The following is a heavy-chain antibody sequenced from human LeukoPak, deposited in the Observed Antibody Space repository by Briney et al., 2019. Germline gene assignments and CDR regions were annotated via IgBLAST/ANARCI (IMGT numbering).Heavy chain of an antibody. CDR1: GGSITRGYY. CDR2: IYYSGTV. V-gene: IGHV4-31*03. D-gene: IGHD3-22*01. Sequence: PSETLSLTCTVSGGSITRGYYWTWIRQRPGKGLEWIGFIYYSGTVYYNPSLRSRLSISIDTSKHQFSLKLTSVTAADTAVYYCTRTAVPVYKYDSSGDAFDVWGQGTTVIVSS. J-gene: IGHJ3*01. CDR3: TRTAVPVYKYDSSGDAFDV.